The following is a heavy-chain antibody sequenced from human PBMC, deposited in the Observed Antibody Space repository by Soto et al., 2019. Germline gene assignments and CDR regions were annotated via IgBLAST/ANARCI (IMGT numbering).Heavy chain of an antibody. CDR1: GFSLSTSGEG. CDR3: AHRPSDGYNLFDY. Sequence: QITLKESGPTLVKPTQTLTLTCTCSGFSLSTSGEGVGWIRQPPGKALEWLALIYWHDDKRNSPSLKSRLTITKDTTKHQVVLTMTNTDPVDTAPYHCAHRPSDGYNLFDYWGQGTLVTVSS. D-gene: IGHD5-12*01. CDR2: IYWHDDK. J-gene: IGHJ4*02. V-gene: IGHV2-5*01.